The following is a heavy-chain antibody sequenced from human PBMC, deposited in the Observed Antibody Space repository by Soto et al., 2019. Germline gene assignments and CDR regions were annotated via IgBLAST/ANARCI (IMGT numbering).Heavy chain of an antibody. CDR1: GGSISSYY. CDR3: ARGAPIDFWSGYYTGVAVDY. J-gene: IGHJ4*02. CDR2: IYYSGST. V-gene: IGHV4-59*01. D-gene: IGHD3-3*01. Sequence: SETLSLTCTVSGGSISSYYWSWIRQPPGKGLEWIGYIYYSGSTNYNPSLKSRVTISVDTSKNQFSLKLSSVTAADTAVYYCARGAPIDFWSGYYTGVAVDYWGQGTLVTVSS.